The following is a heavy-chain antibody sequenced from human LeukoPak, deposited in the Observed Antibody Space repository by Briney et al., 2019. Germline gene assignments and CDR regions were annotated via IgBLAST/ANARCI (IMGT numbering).Heavy chain of an antibody. CDR3: ARDIAYDSSGYYSPHFDY. CDR2: ISAYDGNT. J-gene: IGHJ4*02. V-gene: IGHV1-18*01. CDR1: GYTFSSYG. D-gene: IGHD3-22*01. Sequence: ASVKVSCKASGYTFSSYGISWVRQAPGQGLEWMGWISAYDGNTNYAQKLQGRVTMTTDTSTSTAYMELRSLRSDDTAVYYCARDIAYDSSGYYSPHFDYWGQGTLVTVSS.